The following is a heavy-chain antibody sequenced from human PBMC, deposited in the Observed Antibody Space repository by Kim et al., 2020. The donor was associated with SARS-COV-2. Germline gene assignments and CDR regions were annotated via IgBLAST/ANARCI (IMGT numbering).Heavy chain of an antibody. D-gene: IGHD6-13*01. Sequence: GGSLRLSCAASGFTFSSYSMNWVRQAPGKGLEWVSYISSSSSTIYYADSVKGRFTISRDNAKNSLYLQMNSLRDEDTAVYYCALHSSVIAAAGNNWFDPWGQGTLVTVSS. CDR3: ALHSSVIAAAGNNWFDP. CDR2: ISSSSSTI. V-gene: IGHV3-48*02. J-gene: IGHJ5*02. CDR1: GFTFSSYS.